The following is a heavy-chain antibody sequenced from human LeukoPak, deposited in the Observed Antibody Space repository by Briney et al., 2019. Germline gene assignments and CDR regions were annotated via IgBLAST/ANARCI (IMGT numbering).Heavy chain of an antibody. D-gene: IGHD5-24*01. J-gene: IGHJ4*02. CDR3: ARHIGRAGYNYYDY. CDR1: GGSISSYY. CDR2: IYTSGSI. Sequence: ASETLSLTCTVSGGSISSYYWSWIRQPPGKGLEWIGYIYTSGSINYNPSLKSRVTISVDTSKNQFSLKLSSVTAADTAVYYCARHIGRAGYNYYDYWGQGTLVTVSS. V-gene: IGHV4-4*09.